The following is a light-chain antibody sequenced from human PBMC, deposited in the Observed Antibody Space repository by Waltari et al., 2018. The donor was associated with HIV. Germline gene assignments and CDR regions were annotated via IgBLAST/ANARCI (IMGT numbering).Light chain of an antibody. CDR2: GAS. V-gene: IGKV3-15*01. J-gene: IGKJ1*01. Sequence: EKVMTQSPATRSVSPGGRATLSCRASESLSSNLAWYQQKPGQAHRLLIHGASTRATGIPDRFSGSGSGTEFTLSISSLQSEDFAVYYCQQYNNWPWTFGQGTKVEIK. CDR3: QQYNNWPWT. CDR1: ESLSSN.